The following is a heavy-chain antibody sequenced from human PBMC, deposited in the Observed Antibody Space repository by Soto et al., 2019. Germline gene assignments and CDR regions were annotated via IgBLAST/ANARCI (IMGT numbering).Heavy chain of an antibody. D-gene: IGHD6-19*01. Sequence: SEALSPTCIFSGCPVTTATYHRSWTLPPPGRGLARIGYISYSGTTDDNPSLKSRVTVAVDTPKNPFSLKLRSVTAADTAVYFCARETLVVAGIGIFDYWGQGTLVTVSS. CDR2: ISYSGTT. CDR3: ARETLVVAGIGIFDY. J-gene: IGHJ4*02. CDR1: GCPVTTATYH. V-gene: IGHV4-61*01.